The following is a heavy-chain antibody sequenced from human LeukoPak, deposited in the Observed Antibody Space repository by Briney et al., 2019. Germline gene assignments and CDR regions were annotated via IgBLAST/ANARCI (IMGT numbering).Heavy chain of an antibody. CDR2: IKSRTDGGST. Sequence: GGSLRLSCAAPGFTFSSAWMTWVRQPPGKGLEWVGHIKSRTDGGSTDYSAPVKGRFTVSRDDSKNTIYLQMNSLKTEDSAVYYCATEFYSNGYNYWGQGTPVTVSS. CDR3: ATEFYSNGYNY. J-gene: IGHJ4*02. V-gene: IGHV3-15*01. CDR1: GFTFSSAW. D-gene: IGHD5-24*01.